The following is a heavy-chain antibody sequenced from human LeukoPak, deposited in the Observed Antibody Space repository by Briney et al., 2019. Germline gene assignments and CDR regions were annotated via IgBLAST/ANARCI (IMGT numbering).Heavy chain of an antibody. CDR3: ARDGTYYYDSSGYSPFDY. Sequence: GRSLRLSCAASGFTFSSYSMNWVRQAPGKGLEWVSYISSSSSTIYYADSVKGRFTISRDNAKNSLYLQMNSLRAEDTAVYYCARDGTYYYDSSGYSPFDYWGQGTLVTVSS. CDR2: ISSSSSTI. J-gene: IGHJ4*02. D-gene: IGHD3-22*01. V-gene: IGHV3-48*01. CDR1: GFTFSSYS.